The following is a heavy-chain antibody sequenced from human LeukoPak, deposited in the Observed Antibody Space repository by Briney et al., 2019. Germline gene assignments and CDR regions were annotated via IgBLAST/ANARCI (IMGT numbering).Heavy chain of an antibody. D-gene: IGHD3-16*01. V-gene: IGHV4-38-2*01. CDR1: GFTFSDFW. CDR2: IYYSGST. Sequence: GSLRLSCAGSGFTFSDFWMTWVRQTPGKGLEWIGSIYYSGSTYYNPSLKSRVTISVDTSKNQFSLKLSSVTAADTAVYYCARKGGGKPRLGYFDLWGRGTLVTVSS. CDR3: ARKGGGKPRLGYFDL. J-gene: IGHJ2*01.